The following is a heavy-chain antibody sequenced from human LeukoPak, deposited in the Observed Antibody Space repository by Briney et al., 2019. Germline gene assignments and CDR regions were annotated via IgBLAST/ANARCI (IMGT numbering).Heavy chain of an antibody. D-gene: IGHD3-16*01. V-gene: IGHV3-30*02. CDR2: IRYDGSIK. J-gene: IGHJ2*01. Sequence: GGSLTLSCAASGFTFSSYGMNWVRQAPGKGLDWVAFIRYDGSIKYSAHSVKGRFTISRDNSKNTLFLQMNSLRAEDTPVYYCAKDGGWMDPSVLYWYFDLWGRGTLVTVSS. CDR1: GFTFSSYG. CDR3: AKDGGWMDPSVLYWYFDL.